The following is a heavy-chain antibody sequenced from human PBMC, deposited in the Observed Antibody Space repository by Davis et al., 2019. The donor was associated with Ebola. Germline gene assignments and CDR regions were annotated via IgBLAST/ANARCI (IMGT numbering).Heavy chain of an antibody. D-gene: IGHD6-13*01. V-gene: IGHV4-59*08. CDR1: GGSISSYY. CDR2: IYYSGST. J-gene: IGHJ4*02. Sequence: PSETLSLTCTVSGGSISSYYWSWIRQLPGKGLEWIGYIYYSGSTNYNPSLKSRVTISVDTSKNQFSLKLSSVTAADTAVYYCARSFELAAAPYWGCDYWGQGTLVTVSS. CDR3: ARSFELAAAPYWGCDY.